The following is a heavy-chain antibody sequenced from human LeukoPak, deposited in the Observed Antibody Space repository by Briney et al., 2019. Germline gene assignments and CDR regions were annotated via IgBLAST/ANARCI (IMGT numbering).Heavy chain of an antibody. CDR1: GFTFDDYA. CDR2: ISWNSGSI. Sequence: GRSLRLSCAASGFTFDDYAMHWVRQAPGKGLEWVSGISWNSGSIGYADSVKGRFTISRDNAKNSLYLQMNSLRAEDTALYYCAKDLTVVPAAGLDYWGQGTLVTVSS. D-gene: IGHD2-2*01. CDR3: AKDLTVVPAAGLDY. J-gene: IGHJ4*02. V-gene: IGHV3-9*01.